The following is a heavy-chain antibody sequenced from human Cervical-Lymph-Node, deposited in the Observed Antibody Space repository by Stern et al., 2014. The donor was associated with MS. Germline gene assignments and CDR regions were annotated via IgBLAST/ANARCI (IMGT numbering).Heavy chain of an antibody. CDR3: ARDTSSPERSDW. V-gene: IGHV3-53*01. J-gene: IGHJ4*02. CDR2: ITNVGST. CDR1: GFTVSRDY. D-gene: IGHD1-1*01. Sequence: VQLGQSGGGVLQPGGSLRLSCTASGFTVSRDYMTWVRQAPGKGLEWVSLITNVGSTFYTDSVKGRFTISRDDSKNTVYLHMTSLRAEDTAMYYCARDTSSPERSDWWGQGTLVTVSS.